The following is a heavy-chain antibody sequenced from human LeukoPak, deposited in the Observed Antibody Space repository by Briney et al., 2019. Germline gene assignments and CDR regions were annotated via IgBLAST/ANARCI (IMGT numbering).Heavy chain of an antibody. Sequence: GGSLRLSCAASGFTFSTYGMHWVRQAPGKGLEWVAVIPYDGSNKYYADSVKGRFTISRDNAKNSLYLQMNSLRAEDTAVYYCARDRIVGTSNGMDVWGQGTTVTVSS. D-gene: IGHD1-26*01. J-gene: IGHJ6*02. CDR3: ARDRIVGTSNGMDV. V-gene: IGHV3-30*03. CDR1: GFTFSTYG. CDR2: IPYDGSNK.